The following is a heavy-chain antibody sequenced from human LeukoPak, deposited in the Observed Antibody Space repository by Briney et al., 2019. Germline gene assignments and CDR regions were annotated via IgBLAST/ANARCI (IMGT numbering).Heavy chain of an antibody. CDR2: IDKDGRKT. J-gene: IGHJ6*02. D-gene: IGHD1-26*01. CDR1: GFTLGASA. V-gene: IGHV3-43*02. CDR3: ATWAFYHSLDV. Sequence: RGSLRLSCAASGFTLGASAMHWVRQAPGKGLEWVSLIDKDGRKTYYADSVKGRFTISRDNSKNSLYLQMTSLRTEDTALYYCATWAFYHSLDVWGQGATVTVSS.